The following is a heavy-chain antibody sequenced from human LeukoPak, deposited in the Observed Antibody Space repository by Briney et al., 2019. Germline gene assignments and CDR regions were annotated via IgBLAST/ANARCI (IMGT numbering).Heavy chain of an antibody. CDR3: ARTFAYFDY. V-gene: IGHV4-59*01. J-gene: IGHJ4*02. CDR1: GDSISGYY. CDR2: IYYSGST. Sequence: PSETLSLTCTVSGDSISGYYWGWIRQPPGKGLEWIGYIYYSGSTNYNPSLKSRVTISVDTSKNQFSLKLTSVTAADTAVYYCARTFAYFDYWGQGTLVTVSS.